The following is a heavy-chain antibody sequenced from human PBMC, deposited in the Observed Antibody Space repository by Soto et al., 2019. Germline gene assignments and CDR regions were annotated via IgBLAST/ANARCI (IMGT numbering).Heavy chain of an antibody. CDR1: GGSFSDYY. CDR2: INHSGDT. V-gene: IGHV4-34*01. Sequence: PSETLSLTCAVYGGSFSDYYWSWLRQTPEKGLEWIGEINHSGDTKYNPSLESRVTISVDTSKSQFSLKLNSVTAADTAVYYCARTGGMDVWGQGATVTSP. J-gene: IGHJ6*02. CDR3: ARTGGMDV.